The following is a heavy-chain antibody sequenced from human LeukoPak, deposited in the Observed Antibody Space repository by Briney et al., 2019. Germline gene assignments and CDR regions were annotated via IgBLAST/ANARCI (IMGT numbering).Heavy chain of an antibody. V-gene: IGHV4-59*01. CDR3: ARIYCGGACYPDY. Sequence: SETLSLTCTVSGGSISSYYWSWIRRPPGKGVEWIGYIYYSGSTNYNPSLKSRVTISVDTSKSQFSLKLSSVTAADTAVYYCARIYCGGACYPDYWGQGTLVTVSS. J-gene: IGHJ4*02. CDR1: GGSISSYY. D-gene: IGHD2-21*02. CDR2: IYYSGST.